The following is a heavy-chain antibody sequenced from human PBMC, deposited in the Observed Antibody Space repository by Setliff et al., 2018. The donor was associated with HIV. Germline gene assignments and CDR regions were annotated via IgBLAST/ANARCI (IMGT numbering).Heavy chain of an antibody. V-gene: IGHV1-2*02. Sequence: ASVKVSCKTSGYTFTGYYMHWVRQAPGQGLEWMGWINPKSGGTKYAQKFQARVAMTRDTSISTAYMELSRLRSDDTAVYYCARGASSYDYGDYRVLVYWGQGSLVTVSS. D-gene: IGHD4-17*01. CDR3: ARGASSYDYGDYRVLVY. CDR2: INPKSGGT. CDR1: GYTFTGYY. J-gene: IGHJ4*02.